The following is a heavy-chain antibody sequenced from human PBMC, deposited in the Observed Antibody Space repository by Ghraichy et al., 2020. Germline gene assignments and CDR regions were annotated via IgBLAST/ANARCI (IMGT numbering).Heavy chain of an antibody. Sequence: SQTLSLTCTVSGGSISSYYWTWIRQPPGKGLEWIGYISYSGSTNYNPSLKSRVTISIDTSKNQFSLKVNSMTAADTAVYYCARLLHHNYYDTYYFDYWGQGTLVTVSS. V-gene: IGHV4-59*01. J-gene: IGHJ4*02. CDR1: GGSISSYY. CDR2: ISYSGST. CDR3: ARLLHHNYYDTYYFDY. D-gene: IGHD3-22*01.